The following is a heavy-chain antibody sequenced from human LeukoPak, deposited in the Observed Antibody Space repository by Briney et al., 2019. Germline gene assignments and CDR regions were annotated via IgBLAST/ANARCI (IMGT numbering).Heavy chain of an antibody. J-gene: IGHJ3*02. Sequence: GGSLRLSCEASGFTFSTYSMNWVRQAPGKGLEWVSYITNSANSITYADSVKGRFTISRDNAKNSLFLQMSSLKDEDTAGYYCARDLHYAFDIWGKGKMVTVFS. V-gene: IGHV3-48*02. CDR3: ARDLHYAFDI. CDR1: GFTFSTYS. CDR2: ITNSANSI.